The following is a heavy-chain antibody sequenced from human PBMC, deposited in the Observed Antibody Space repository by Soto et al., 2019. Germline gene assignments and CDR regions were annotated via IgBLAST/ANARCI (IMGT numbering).Heavy chain of an antibody. CDR3: ARDREVVRSAYFDY. J-gene: IGHJ4*02. CDR2: ISAYNGNT. V-gene: IGHV1-18*01. Sequence: GASVKVSCKASGYTFTSYGISCVRQAPGQGLEWMGWISAYNGNTNYAQKLQGRVTMTTDTSTSTAYMELRSLRSDDTAVYYCARDREVVRSAYFDYWGQGTLVTVSS. CDR1: GYTFTSYG. D-gene: IGHD2-15*01.